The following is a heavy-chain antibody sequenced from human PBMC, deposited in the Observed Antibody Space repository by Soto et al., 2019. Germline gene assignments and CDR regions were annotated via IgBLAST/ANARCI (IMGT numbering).Heavy chain of an antibody. J-gene: IGHJ4*02. CDR1: GFTFSSYG. CDR3: ARALTYYYDIDY. Sequence: GGSLRLCCAASGFTFSSYGMHWVRQAPGKGLVWVSRINSDGSRTTYADSVKGRFTISRDNAKNMLHLQMNSLRAEDTAVYYCARALTYYYDIDYWGQGT. V-gene: IGHV3-74*01. D-gene: IGHD3-22*01. CDR2: INSDGSRT.